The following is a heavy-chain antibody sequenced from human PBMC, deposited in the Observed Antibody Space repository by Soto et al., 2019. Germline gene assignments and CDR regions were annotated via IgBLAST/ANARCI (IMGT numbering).Heavy chain of an antibody. D-gene: IGHD1-26*01. V-gene: IGHV3-21*01. Sequence: EVQLVESGGGLVKPGGSLRLSCAASGFTFSSYNMNWVRQAPGKGLECVSSISSSSTYIYYADSVKGRFTISRDNAKNSLYLQMTSLRAEDTAVYYCARGAWEKLALHFQHWGQGSLVTVSS. CDR2: ISSSSTYI. CDR3: ARGAWEKLALHFQH. CDR1: GFTFSSYN. J-gene: IGHJ1*01.